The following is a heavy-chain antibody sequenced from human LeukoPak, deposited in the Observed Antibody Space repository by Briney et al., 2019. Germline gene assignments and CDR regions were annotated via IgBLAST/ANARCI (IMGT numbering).Heavy chain of an antibody. J-gene: IGHJ5*02. CDR2: INHSGST. Sequence: SETLSLTCAVYGGSFSGYYWSWIRQPPGKGLEWIGEINHSGSTNYNPSLKSRVTISVDTSKNQFSLKLSSVTAADMAVYYCARGKRWLQSFWFDPWGQGTLVTVSS. CDR3: ARGKRWLQSFWFDP. D-gene: IGHD5-24*01. V-gene: IGHV4-34*01. CDR1: GGSFSGYY.